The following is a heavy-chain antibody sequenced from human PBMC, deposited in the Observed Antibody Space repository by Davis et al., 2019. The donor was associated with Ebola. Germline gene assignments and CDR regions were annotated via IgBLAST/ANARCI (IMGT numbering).Heavy chain of an antibody. J-gene: IGHJ6*02. V-gene: IGHV1-18*04. Sequence: ASVKVSCKDSGYPFTSYGVTWVRQAPGQGLEWMGWINPHNNNTNYAQNVQVRVTMITDTSTTTAYMEVGSLRSDDTAVYYCAREERNYYGSGRVRHYGMDVWGQGTTVTVSS. CDR2: INPHNNNT. CDR3: AREERNYYGSGRVRHYGMDV. CDR1: GYPFTSYG. D-gene: IGHD3-10*01.